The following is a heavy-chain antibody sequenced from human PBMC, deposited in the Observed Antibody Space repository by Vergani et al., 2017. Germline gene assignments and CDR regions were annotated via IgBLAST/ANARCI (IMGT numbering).Heavy chain of an antibody. D-gene: IGHD6-13*01. CDR3: ARDSRREYSSSH. J-gene: IGHJ4*02. Sequence: QVQLQESGPGLVKPSQTLSLTCTVSGGSISSGGYYWSWLRQHPGKGLEWIVYIYYSGSTYYNQSLKSRVTITVDTSQNQFSLKLSSVTAADTAVYYCARDSRREYSSSHWGQGTLVTVSS. CDR2: IYYSGST. CDR1: GGSISSGGYY. V-gene: IGHV4-31*03.